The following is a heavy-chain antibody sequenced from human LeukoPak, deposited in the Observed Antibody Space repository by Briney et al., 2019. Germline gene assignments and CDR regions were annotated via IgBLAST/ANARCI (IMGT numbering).Heavy chain of an antibody. CDR2: ISYDGSNK. V-gene: IGHV3-30-3*01. CDR1: GFTFSSYA. Sequence: GGSLRLSCAASGFTFSSYAMHWVRQAPGKGLEWVAVISYDGSNKYYADSVKGRFTISRDNSKNTLYLQMNSLRAEDTAVYFCARGPNTITTFLGDKFDYWGQGTLVTVSS. CDR3: ARGPNTITTFLGDKFDY. D-gene: IGHD4-11*01. J-gene: IGHJ4*02.